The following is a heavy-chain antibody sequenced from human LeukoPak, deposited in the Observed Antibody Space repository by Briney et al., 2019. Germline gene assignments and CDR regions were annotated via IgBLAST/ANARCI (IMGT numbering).Heavy chain of an antibody. V-gene: IGHV1-2*02. CDR3: ARDYNDILTGYYVGDY. J-gene: IGHJ4*02. D-gene: IGHD3-9*01. Sequence: GASVKVSCKASGYTFTGYYMHWVRQAPGQGLEWMGWINPNSGGTNYAQKFQGRVTMTRDTSISTAYMELSRLRSDDTAVYYCARDYNDILTGYYVGDYWGQRTLVTVSS. CDR2: INPNSGGT. CDR1: GYTFTGYY.